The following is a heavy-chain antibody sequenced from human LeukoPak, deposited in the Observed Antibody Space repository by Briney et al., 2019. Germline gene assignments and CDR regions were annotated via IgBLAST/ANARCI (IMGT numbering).Heavy chain of an antibody. CDR2: ISSSGSTI. Sequence: GGSLRLSCAASGFTFSSYGMNWVRQAPGKELEWVSYISSSGSTIYYADSVKGRFTISRDNAKNSLYLQMNSLRDGDTAVYYCAKKSATLGYFDYWGQGTLVTVSS. CDR3: AKKSATLGYFDY. CDR1: GFTFSSYG. D-gene: IGHD6-25*01. V-gene: IGHV3-48*02. J-gene: IGHJ4*02.